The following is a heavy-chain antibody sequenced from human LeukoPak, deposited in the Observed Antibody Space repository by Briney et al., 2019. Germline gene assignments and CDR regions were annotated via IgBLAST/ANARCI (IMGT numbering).Heavy chain of an antibody. J-gene: IGHJ3*02. CDR1: GDSVSSNSVV. CDR2: TNYRSKWNN. D-gene: IGHD6-6*01. Sequence: SQTLSLTCAISGDSVSSNSVVWNWIRQSPSRGLEWLGRTNYRSKWNNNYALSMKSRISITPDTSKNQFSLQLKSVTPEDTAVYYRARSSMTAFDIWGQGTVVTVSS. CDR3: ARSSMTAFDI. V-gene: IGHV6-1*01.